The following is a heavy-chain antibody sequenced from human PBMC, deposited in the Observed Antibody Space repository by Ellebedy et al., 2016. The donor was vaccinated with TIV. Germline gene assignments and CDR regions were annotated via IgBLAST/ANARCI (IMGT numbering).Heavy chain of an antibody. Sequence: MPSETLSLTCTVSGGSVSDYYWSWIRQPPGKGLEWLGYTFYSGSTTYNPSLKSRLTMSVDTSKNQFSLKLTSVTAADTAMYYCARFNSIIVFYGMDVWGPGTTVTVSS. CDR1: GGSVSDYY. CDR3: ARFNSIIVFYGMDV. V-gene: IGHV4-59*02. J-gene: IGHJ6*02. CDR2: TFYSGST. D-gene: IGHD3-22*01.